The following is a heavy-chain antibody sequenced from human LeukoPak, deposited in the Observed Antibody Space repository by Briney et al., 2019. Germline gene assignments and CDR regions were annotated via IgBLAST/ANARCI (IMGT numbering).Heavy chain of an antibody. CDR1: GFSLSTSGVG. D-gene: IGHD4-17*01. CDR2: IYWNDDN. CDR3: AHYGDYRFMYYFDF. Sequence: SGPTLVNPTQTLTLTCTFSGFSLSTSGVGVGWIRQPPGKALEWLALIYWNDDNRYSPSLKSRLTITKDTSKKQVVLTMTNMDPMYTATYYCAHYGDYRFMYYFDFWGQGVLVSVSS. J-gene: IGHJ4*02. V-gene: IGHV2-5*01.